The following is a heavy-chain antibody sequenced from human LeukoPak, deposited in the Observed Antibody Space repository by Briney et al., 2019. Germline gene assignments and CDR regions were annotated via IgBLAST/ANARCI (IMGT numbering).Heavy chain of an antibody. CDR2: IYTSGST. CDR1: GGSISSGSYY. D-gene: IGHD3-22*01. J-gene: IGHJ4*02. CDR3: VVSGYYPYSPGKY. Sequence: PSQTLSLTCTVSGGSISSGSYYWSWIRQPAGKGLEWVGRIYTSGSTNYNPSLKSRVTISVDTSKNQFSLKLSSVTAADTAVYYCVVSGYYPYSPGKYWGQGTLVTVSS. V-gene: IGHV4-61*02.